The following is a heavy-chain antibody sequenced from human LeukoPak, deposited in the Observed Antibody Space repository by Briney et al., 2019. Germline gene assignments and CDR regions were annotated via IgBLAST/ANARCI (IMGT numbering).Heavy chain of an antibody. CDR2: IRQDGGEI. CDR3: ARADLEWYLDL. V-gene: IGHV3-7*01. CDR1: GFMFNAYW. Sequence: GESLRLSCTGSGFMFNAYWMSWVRKAPGMGLEWVGKIRQDGGEIFYVDSVRGRFTISRDNAKNSLYLQLNSLRAEDTAIYYCARADLEWYLDLWGRGTLVTVSS. J-gene: IGHJ2*01.